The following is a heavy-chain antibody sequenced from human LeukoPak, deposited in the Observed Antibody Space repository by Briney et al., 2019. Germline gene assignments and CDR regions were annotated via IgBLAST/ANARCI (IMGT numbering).Heavy chain of an antibody. D-gene: IGHD3-9*01. CDR2: IYYSGST. J-gene: IGHJ6*03. V-gene: IGHV4-39*01. Sequence: SETLSLTCTVSGGSISSSSYYWGWIRQPPGKGLEWIGSIYYSGSTYYNPSLKSRVTISVDTSKNQFSLKLSSVTAADTAVYYCASVLRYFDWLSDYYYYYMDVWGKGTTVTISS. CDR1: GGSISSSSYY. CDR3: ASVLRYFDWLSDYYYYYMDV.